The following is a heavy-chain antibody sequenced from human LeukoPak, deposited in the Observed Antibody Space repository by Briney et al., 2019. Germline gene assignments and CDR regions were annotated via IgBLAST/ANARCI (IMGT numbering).Heavy chain of an antibody. CDR3: ATDLLRRRLLAAAGKKILDY. D-gene: IGHD6-13*01. Sequence: ASVKVSCKVSGYTLTELSMHWVRQAPGKGLEWMGGFDPEGGETIYAQKFQGRVTMTEDTSTDTAYMELSSLRSEDTAVYYCATDLLRRRLLAAAGKKILDYWGQGTLVTVSS. CDR2: FDPEGGET. J-gene: IGHJ4*02. CDR1: GYTLTELS. V-gene: IGHV1-24*01.